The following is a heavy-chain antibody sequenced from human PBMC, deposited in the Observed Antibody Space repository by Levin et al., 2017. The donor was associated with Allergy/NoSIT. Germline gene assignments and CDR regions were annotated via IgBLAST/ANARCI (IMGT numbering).Heavy chain of an antibody. D-gene: IGHD3-9*01. CDR2: INPKTGGT. CDR3: ARGRRYIDWFGWSGFDY. Sequence: GESLKISCKASGYSFTGYYIHWVRQAPGQGLEWVGWINPKTGGTKSAQKFQDRVTMTRDTSISTVYMELNSLRSDDTAVYYCARGRRYIDWFGWSGFDYWGQGSLVTVSS. CDR1: GYSFTGYY. J-gene: IGHJ4*02. V-gene: IGHV1-2*02.